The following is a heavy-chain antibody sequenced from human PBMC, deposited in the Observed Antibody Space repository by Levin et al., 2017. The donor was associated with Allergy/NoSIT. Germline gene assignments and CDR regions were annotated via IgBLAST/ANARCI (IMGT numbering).Heavy chain of an antibody. J-gene: IGHJ4*02. CDR3: ARWYSSSGYFDY. D-gene: IGHD6-13*01. V-gene: IGHV4-38-2*01. CDR2: VYHSGST. Sequence: LSLTCAVSGYSINSGYYWGWIRQPPAMGLEWIGSVYHSGSTNYNPSLKSRVTISVDTSKKQFSLKLSSVTAADTAVYYCARWYSSSGYFDYWGQGTLVTVSS. CDR1: GYSINSGYY.